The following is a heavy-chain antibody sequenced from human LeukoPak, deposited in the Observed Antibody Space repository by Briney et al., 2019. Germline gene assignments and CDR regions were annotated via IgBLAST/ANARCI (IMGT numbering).Heavy chain of an antibody. Sequence: SETLSLTCAVYGGSFSGYYWSWIRQPPGKGLEWIGEINHSGSTNYNPSLKSRVTISVDTSKNQFSPKLSSVTAADTAVYYCAGYCTNGVCLYYFDYWGQGTLVTVSS. D-gene: IGHD2-8*01. CDR2: INHSGST. J-gene: IGHJ4*02. V-gene: IGHV4-34*01. CDR3: AGYCTNGVCLYYFDY. CDR1: GGSFSGYY.